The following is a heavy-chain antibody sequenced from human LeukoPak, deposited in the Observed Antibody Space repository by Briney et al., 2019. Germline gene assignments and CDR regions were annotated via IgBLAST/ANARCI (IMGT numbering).Heavy chain of an antibody. CDR3: AREQSRLGYYDFWSGYYYFDY. Sequence: ASVKVSCKASGYTFTGYYTHWVRQAPGQGLEWMGRINPNSGGTNYAQKFQGRVTMTRDTSISTAYMELSRLRSVDTAVYYCAREQSRLGYYDFWSGYYYFDYWGQGTLVTVSS. J-gene: IGHJ4*02. CDR2: INPNSGGT. CDR1: GYTFTGYY. V-gene: IGHV1-2*06. D-gene: IGHD3-3*01.